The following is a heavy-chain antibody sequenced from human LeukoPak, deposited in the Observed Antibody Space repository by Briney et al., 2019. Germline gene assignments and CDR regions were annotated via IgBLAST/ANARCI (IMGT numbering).Heavy chain of an antibody. Sequence: PSETLSLTCTVSGGSISSYYWSWIRQHPGKGLEWIGYIYYSGATYYNPSLQSRLTISVDTSKNQFSLRLNSVTAADTAVYHCARAGNSGYWFDYWGQGTVVTVSS. CDR1: GGSISSYY. CDR2: IYYSGAT. V-gene: IGHV4-59*06. J-gene: IGHJ4*02. CDR3: ARAGNSGYWFDY. D-gene: IGHD3-22*01.